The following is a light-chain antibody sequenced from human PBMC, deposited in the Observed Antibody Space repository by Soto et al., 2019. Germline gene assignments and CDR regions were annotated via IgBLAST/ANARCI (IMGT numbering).Light chain of an antibody. CDR2: NVT. Sequence: QSALTQPASVSGSPGQSITISCTGTSSDVGGYNYVSWYQQHPGKAPKGMIYNVTNRPSGVSNRFSGSKSGNTASLTISGLQAEDEADYYCSSYTTRSTWVFGGGTKLTVL. J-gene: IGLJ3*02. CDR3: SSYTTRSTWV. CDR1: SSDVGGYNY. V-gene: IGLV2-14*01.